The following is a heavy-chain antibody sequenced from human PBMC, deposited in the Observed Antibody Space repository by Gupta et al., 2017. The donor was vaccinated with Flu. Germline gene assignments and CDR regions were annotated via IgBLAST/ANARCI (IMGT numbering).Heavy chain of an antibody. J-gene: IGHJ4*02. CDR2: ISGSGDISGSGETT. V-gene: IGHV3-23*05. D-gene: IGHD2-15*01. CDR1: GFRFRGQA. CDR3: ATKAGAVCVVGSCHYFDY. Sequence: EVQLLESGGGLVQPGWSLRLSCAASGFRFRGQAMSWVRRAPGQGLGGVSAISGSGDISGSGETTYYADSVKGRFIISRDNSKNTVSLQMNSLRAEDTAVYYCATKAGAVCVVGSCHYFDYWGQGTLVTVSS.